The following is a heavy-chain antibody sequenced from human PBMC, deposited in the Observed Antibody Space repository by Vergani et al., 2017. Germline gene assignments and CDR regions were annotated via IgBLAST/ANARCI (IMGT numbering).Heavy chain of an antibody. D-gene: IGHD2-2*01. CDR1: VFPFTTYA. CDR3: VNYTRGDENFCDS. Sequence: EVQLLESGGSLKQPGGPVSLSCAASVFPFTTYAIQWVRHTPGKGREWVSALTVGGGNTYYADSFKGRFIISGDNSRDTLYLQMNSLRPEDTASYHCVNYTRGDENFCDSWGQGTLLTVSS. V-gene: IGHV3-23*01. J-gene: IGHJ4*02. CDR2: LTVGGGNT.